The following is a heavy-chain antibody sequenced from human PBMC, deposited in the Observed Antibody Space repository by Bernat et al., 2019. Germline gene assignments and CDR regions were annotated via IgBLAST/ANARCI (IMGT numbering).Heavy chain of an antibody. CDR2: INHSGST. D-gene: IGHD6-13*01. CDR1: GGPSGGYY. V-gene: IGHV4-34*01. J-gene: IGHJ5*02. Sequence: QVQLHQWGAGLLKPSETLSPTSPVYGGPSGGYYWAGIRQPPGKGLEWIGEINHSGSTNYNPSLKSRVTISVDTSKNQFSLKLSSVTAADTAVYYCARGRGFQQQLPGWFDPWGQGTLVTVSS. CDR3: ARGRGFQQQLPGWFDP.